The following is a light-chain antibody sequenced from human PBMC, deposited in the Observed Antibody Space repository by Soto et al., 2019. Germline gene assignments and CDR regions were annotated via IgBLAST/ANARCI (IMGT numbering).Light chain of an antibody. CDR1: ESISRDY. J-gene: IGKJ2*01. CDR3: QQYGGVPYT. V-gene: IGKV3-20*01. CDR2: GAS. Sequence: ESVLTQSPATLSLSPGQRATLSCRASESISRDYLAWYQQRLGQAPRLLIYGASSGATGIPDRFSGSGSGTDFTLTISRLEPEDFAIYYCQQYGGVPYTFGQGTKVDIK.